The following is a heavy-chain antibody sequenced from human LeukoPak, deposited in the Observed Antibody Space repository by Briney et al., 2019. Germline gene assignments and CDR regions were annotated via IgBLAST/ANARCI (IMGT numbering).Heavy chain of an antibody. CDR3: TRLRYDNGAYDAFDV. V-gene: IGHV3-73*01. CDR2: IRSKANSYAT. CDR1: GFTFSGSA. J-gene: IGHJ3*01. Sequence: PGGSLRLSCAASGFTFSGSAMHWVRQASGKGLEWVGRIRSKANSYATTYAASVKGRFTISREDSKNTAYLQMNSLKSEDTAVYYCTRLRYDNGAYDAFDVWGLGALVTVSS. D-gene: IGHD3-22*01.